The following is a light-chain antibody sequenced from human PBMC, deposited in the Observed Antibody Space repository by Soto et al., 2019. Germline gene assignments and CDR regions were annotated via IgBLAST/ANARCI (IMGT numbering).Light chain of an antibody. CDR1: SSDVGGYNY. V-gene: IGLV2-14*01. CDR3: SSYTSSSFYV. J-gene: IGLJ1*01. CDR2: DVS. Sequence: QSALTQPASMSGSPGQSITISCTGTSSDVGGYNYVSWYQQHPGKAPKLMIYDVSNRPSGVSNRFSGSKSGNTASLTISGLQAEDEADYYCSSYTSSSFYVFGTGTKLT.